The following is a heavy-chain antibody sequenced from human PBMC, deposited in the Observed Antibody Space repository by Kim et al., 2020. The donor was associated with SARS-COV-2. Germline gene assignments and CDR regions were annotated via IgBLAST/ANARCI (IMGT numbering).Heavy chain of an antibody. V-gene: IGHV1-69*13. J-gene: IGHJ4*02. Sequence: SVKVSCKASGGTFSSYAISWVRQAPGQGLEWMGGIIPIFGTANYAQKFQGRVTITADESTSTAYMELSSLRYEDTAVYYCARDDREDGNNGGQFDYWGQGTLVTVSS. CDR3: ARDDREDGNNGGQFDY. D-gene: IGHD3-16*01. CDR1: GGTFSSYA. CDR2: IIPIFGTA.